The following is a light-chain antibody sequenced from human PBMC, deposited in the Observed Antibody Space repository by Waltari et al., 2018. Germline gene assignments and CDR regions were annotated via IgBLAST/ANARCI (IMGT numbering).Light chain of an antibody. CDR2: AAS. V-gene: IGKV3-20*01. CDR1: QSISVY. J-gene: IGKJ1*01. Sequence: EIVLTQSPGTPSLSPGERANLACRASQSISVYLAWYQQKVGQPPRLLIYAASSRATGIPDRFSGSGSGTDFSLTISRLEPEDFAVYYCQKYGTLPATFGQGTKVEIK. CDR3: QKYGTLPAT.